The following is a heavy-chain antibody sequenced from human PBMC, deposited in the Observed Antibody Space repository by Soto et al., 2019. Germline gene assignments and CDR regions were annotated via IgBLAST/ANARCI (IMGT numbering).Heavy chain of an antibody. V-gene: IGHV4-59*01. J-gene: IGHJ5*02. D-gene: IGHD1-1*01. CDR3: VTVSYLAYAHDIYP. CDR1: GVTISTYY. CDR2: NYHSGMT. Sequence: PSETLSLTCAVSGVTISTYYWSWIRQPPGKGLEWIGYNYHSGMTNYNPSLKSRVTISVDTSKNQFSLRLTSVTAADTAIYYCVTVSYLAYAHDIYPCGQGTVLTVSS.